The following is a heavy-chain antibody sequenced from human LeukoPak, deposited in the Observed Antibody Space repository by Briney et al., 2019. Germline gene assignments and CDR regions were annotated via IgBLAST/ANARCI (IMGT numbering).Heavy chain of an antibody. V-gene: IGHV3-30*18. CDR1: GFTFSSYG. Sequence: GGSLRLSCAASGFTFSSYGMHWVRQAPGKGLEWVAVISYDGSNKYYADSVKGRFTISRDNSKSTLYLQMNSLRAEDTAVYYCAKAIRGGFDYWGQGTLVTVSS. CDR2: ISYDGSNK. D-gene: IGHD3-16*01. CDR3: AKAIRGGFDY. J-gene: IGHJ4*02.